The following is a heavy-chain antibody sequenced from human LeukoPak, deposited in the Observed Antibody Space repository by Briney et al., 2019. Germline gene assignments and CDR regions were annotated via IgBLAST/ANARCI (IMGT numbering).Heavy chain of an antibody. CDR3: ARERADGYNYGDYFDN. J-gene: IGHJ4*02. V-gene: IGHV3-66*01. Sequence: TGGSLRLSCAGSGFIVSSNYMSWVRQAAGKGLEWVSVIYGSSRTYYADSVKGRFTISRDNSKNIVYLQMDSLRAEDTAVYYCARERADGYNYGDYFDNWGQGTLVTVSS. CDR2: IYGSSRT. CDR1: GFIVSSNY. D-gene: IGHD5-18*01.